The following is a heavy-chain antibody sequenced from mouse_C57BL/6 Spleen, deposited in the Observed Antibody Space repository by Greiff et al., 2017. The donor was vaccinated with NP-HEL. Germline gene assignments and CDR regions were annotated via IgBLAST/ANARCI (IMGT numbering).Heavy chain of an antibody. Sequence: VQLQQSGAELARPGASVKMSCKASGYTFTSYTMNWVKQRPGQGLEWIGYINPSSGYTKYNQKFKDKATLTADKSSSTAYMQLSSLTSEDSADYYCAREVVCDDAWFAYWGQGTLVTVSA. CDR3: AREVVCDDAWFAY. CDR1: GYTFTSYT. D-gene: IGHD1-3*01. V-gene: IGHV1-4*01. CDR2: INPSSGYT. J-gene: IGHJ3*01.